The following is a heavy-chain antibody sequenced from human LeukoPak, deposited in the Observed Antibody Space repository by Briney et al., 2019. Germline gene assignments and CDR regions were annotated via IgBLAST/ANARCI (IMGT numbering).Heavy chain of an antibody. J-gene: IGHJ6*02. D-gene: IGHD2-2*02. CDR1: GGSISSGGYS. Sequence: PSETLSLTCAVSGGSISSGGYSWSWIRQPPGKGLEWIGYIYHSGSTYYNPSLKSRVTISVDRSKNQFSLKLSSVTAADTAVYYCARAPTYCSSTSCYTMSYYYYGMDVWGQGTTVTVSS. CDR2: IYHSGST. CDR3: ARAPTYCSSTSCYTMSYYYYGMDV. V-gene: IGHV4-30-2*01.